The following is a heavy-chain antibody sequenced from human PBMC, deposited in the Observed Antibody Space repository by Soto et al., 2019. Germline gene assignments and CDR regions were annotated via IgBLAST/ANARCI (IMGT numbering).Heavy chain of an antibody. CDR2: IIPIFGTA. CDR3: ARSETDYGDSSFDY. D-gene: IGHD4-17*01. Sequence: RASVKVSCKASGGTFSSYAISWVRQAPGQGLEWMGGIIPIFGTANYAQKFQGRVTITADESTSTAYMELSSLRSEDTAVYYCARSETDYGDSSFDYWGQGTLVTVSS. CDR1: GGTFSSYA. J-gene: IGHJ4*02. V-gene: IGHV1-69*13.